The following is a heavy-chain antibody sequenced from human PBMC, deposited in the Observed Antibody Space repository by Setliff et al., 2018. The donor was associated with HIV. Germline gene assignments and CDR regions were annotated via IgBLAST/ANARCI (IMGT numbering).Heavy chain of an antibody. V-gene: IGHV4-39*01. CDR2: IYYSGST. CDR3: ARQVTVVGYFETAAGSFNY. J-gene: IGHJ4*02. Sequence: ASETLSLTCTVSGGSISSSSYYWGWIRQPPGKGLEWIGSIYYSGSTYYNPSLKSRVTISTDTSNNQFSLKVRSVTAADTAVYYCARQVTVVGYFETAAGSFNYWGPGTLVTVSS. D-gene: IGHD2-21*01. CDR1: GGSISSSSYY.